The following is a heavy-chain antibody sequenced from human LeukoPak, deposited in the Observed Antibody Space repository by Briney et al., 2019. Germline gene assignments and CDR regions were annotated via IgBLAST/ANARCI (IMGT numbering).Heavy chain of an antibody. V-gene: IGHV3-9*01. CDR3: IKDMGFDLLKDAFEM. Sequence: GGSLRLSCVGSGFSIDDYAMHWVRQAPGKGLERVSSIAWDSGNTAYGDSVKRRFTIYRDNDKNSLYLQMNSLRPEDTAFYYCIKDMGFDLLKDAFEMWGRGTLVTVSS. J-gene: IGHJ3*02. CDR2: IAWDSGNT. CDR1: GFSIDDYA. D-gene: IGHD1-26*01.